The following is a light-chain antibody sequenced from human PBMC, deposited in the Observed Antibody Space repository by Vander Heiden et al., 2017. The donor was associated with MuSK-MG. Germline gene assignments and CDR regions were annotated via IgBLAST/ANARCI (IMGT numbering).Light chain of an antibody. CDR1: QSVLYSSNNKNY. V-gene: IGKV4-1*01. J-gene: IGKJ4*01. CDR2: WAY. CDR3: QQDDSTLPLT. Sequence: DIVMTQSPDSLAVSLGERATINCKSSQSVLYSSNNKNYLAWYQQKPGQPPKLLIYWAYTRESGVPDRFSGSGSGTDFTLTISSLQAEDVAVYYCQQDDSTLPLTFGGGTKVEIK.